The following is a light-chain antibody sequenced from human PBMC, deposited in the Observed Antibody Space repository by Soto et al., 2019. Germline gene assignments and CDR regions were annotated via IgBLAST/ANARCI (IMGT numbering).Light chain of an antibody. CDR1: QSLANSF. CDR2: DTS. CDR3: HQDGMSEII. Sequence: EIQLTQSPCSLSLSPGERATLSCRASQSLANSFIAWYQQKPGAAPRLLIYDTSSRESGFPDRFSGGGSGKDFTLTISRLETEDFEVFYCHQDGMSEIIFGQGTRLEIK. J-gene: IGKJ5*01. V-gene: IGKV3-20*01.